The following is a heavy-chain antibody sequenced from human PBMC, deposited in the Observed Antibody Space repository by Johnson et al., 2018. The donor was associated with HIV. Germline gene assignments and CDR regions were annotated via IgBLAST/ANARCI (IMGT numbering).Heavy chain of an antibody. V-gene: IGHV3-13*01. J-gene: IGHJ3*02. Sequence: VLLVESGGGLVQPGGSLRLSCAASGFTFSSYDMHWVRQATGKGLEWVSAIGTAGDTYYPGSVKGRFTISRENAKNSLYLQMNSPRAGDTAVYYCARGRDSSGFNDAFDIWGQGTMVTVSS. CDR3: ARGRDSSGFNDAFDI. CDR2: IGTAGDT. CDR1: GFTFSSYD. D-gene: IGHD3-22*01.